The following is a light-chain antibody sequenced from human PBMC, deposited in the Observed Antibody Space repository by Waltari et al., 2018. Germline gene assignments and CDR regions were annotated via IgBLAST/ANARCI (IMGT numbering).Light chain of an antibody. CDR3: ALYMGSGIWV. V-gene: IGLV8-61*01. J-gene: IGLJ3*02. CDR2: KAN. Sequence: QTVVTQEPSLSVSPGGTVTLTCALSSGSLSTTSYATWYQQTPGQAPRTLVYKANARAPGVPDRFSGSILGNTAALTSTGAQADDESDYYCALYMGSGIWVFGGGTRLTVL. CDR1: SGSLSTTSY.